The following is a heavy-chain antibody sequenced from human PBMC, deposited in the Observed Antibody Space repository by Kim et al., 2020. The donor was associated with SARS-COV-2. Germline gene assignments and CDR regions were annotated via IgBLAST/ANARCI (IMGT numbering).Heavy chain of an antibody. V-gene: IGHV3-23*01. Sequence: NTYYADAVKGRFTIYRDNSKNTVYLQMNSLTAEDTALYYCTKARDSYLEYWGQGTLVTVSS. J-gene: IGHJ4*02. CDR3: TKARDSYLEY. CDR2: NT. D-gene: IGHD2-21*02.